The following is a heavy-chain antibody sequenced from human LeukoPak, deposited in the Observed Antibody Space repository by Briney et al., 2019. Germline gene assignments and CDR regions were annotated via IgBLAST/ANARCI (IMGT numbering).Heavy chain of an antibody. J-gene: IGHJ1*01. CDR2: ISAYNGNT. CDR1: GYTFTSYG. CDR3: ARDKSTVTNHQSFQH. V-gene: IGHV1-18*01. D-gene: IGHD4-17*01. Sequence: GASVKVSCKASGYTFTSYGISWVRQAPGQGLEWMGWISAYNGNTNYAQKLQGRVTMTTDTSTSTAYMELRSLRSDDTAVYYCARDKSTVTNHQSFQHWGQGTLVTVSS.